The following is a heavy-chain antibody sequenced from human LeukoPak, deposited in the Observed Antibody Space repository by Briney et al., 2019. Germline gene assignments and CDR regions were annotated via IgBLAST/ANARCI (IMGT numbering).Heavy chain of an antibody. CDR1: GFTFSSYA. Sequence: GGSLRLSCAASGFTFSSYAMSWVRQAPGKGLEWISGISGSGGSTYYADSVKGRFTISRDNSKNTLYLQMNSLRAEDTAVYYCAKLTVAVAGTPFDYWGQGTLVTVSS. J-gene: IGHJ4*02. CDR2: ISGSGGST. V-gene: IGHV3-23*01. D-gene: IGHD6-19*01. CDR3: AKLTVAVAGTPFDY.